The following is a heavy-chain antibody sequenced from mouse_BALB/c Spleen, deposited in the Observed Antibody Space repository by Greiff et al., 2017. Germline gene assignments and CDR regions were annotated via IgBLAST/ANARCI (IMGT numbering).Heavy chain of an antibody. CDR1: GHSITSDYA. CDR2: ISYSGST. J-gene: IGHJ2*01. V-gene: IGHV3-2*02. Sequence: EVKLMESGPGLVKPSQSLSLTCTVTGHSITSDYAWNWIRQFPGNTLEWMGYISYSGSTSYNPSLKSRVSITRDTSKNQFFLQLNSVTTEDTATYYCAREGDRGYFDYWGQGTTLTVSS. D-gene: IGHD2-14*01. CDR3: AREGDRGYFDY.